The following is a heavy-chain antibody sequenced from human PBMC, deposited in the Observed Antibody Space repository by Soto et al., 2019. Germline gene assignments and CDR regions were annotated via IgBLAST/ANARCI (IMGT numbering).Heavy chain of an antibody. CDR3: TRWNFAMDV. V-gene: IGHV3-7*03. CDR1: GFTFSTYY. Sequence: EMQVVESGGNLVQPGGSLRLSCAASGFTFSTYYMTWVRQAPGKGLEWVAHINQDGSARYYVESVKDRFTISRDNAQNFLYLHMNSLRVEDTAVYRCTRWNFAMDVWGQVTTVTVS. CDR2: INQDGSAR. J-gene: IGHJ6*02.